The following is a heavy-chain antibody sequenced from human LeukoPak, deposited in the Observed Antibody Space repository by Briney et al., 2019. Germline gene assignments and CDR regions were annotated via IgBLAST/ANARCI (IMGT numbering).Heavy chain of an antibody. Sequence: SETLSLTCAVYGGSFSGYYWSWIRQPPGKGPEWIGEINHSGSTNYNPSLKSRVTISVDTSKNQFSLKLSSVTAADTAVYYCARITMVRGVIGLGYYYGMDVWGKGTTVTVSS. D-gene: IGHD3-10*01. CDR1: GGSFSGYY. CDR3: ARITMVRGVIGLGYYYGMDV. CDR2: INHSGST. V-gene: IGHV4-34*01. J-gene: IGHJ6*04.